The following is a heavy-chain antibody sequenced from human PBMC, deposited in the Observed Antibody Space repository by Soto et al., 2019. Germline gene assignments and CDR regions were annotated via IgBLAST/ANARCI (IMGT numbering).Heavy chain of an antibody. CDR1: GGSVNNADYF. CDR2: IYYSGST. J-gene: IGHJ6*02. D-gene: IGHD4-17*01. V-gene: IGHV4-31*01. Sequence: QVRLEESGPGLVKPSETLSLICSVSGGSVNNADYFWSWIRHHPENGLEWIGYIYYSGSTRYNPSFKPLATLSIDTSKNQFSLRLNSVTVADTAVYFCARDADYGGSRGGMDVWGRGTTVTVSS. CDR3: ARDADYGGSRGGMDV.